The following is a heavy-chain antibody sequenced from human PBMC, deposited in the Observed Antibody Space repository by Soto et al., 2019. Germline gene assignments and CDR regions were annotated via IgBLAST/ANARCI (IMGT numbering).Heavy chain of an antibody. D-gene: IGHD5-18*01. Sequence: PGGSLRLSCAASGFTFSSYAMSWVRQAPGKGLEWVSAISGSGGSTYYADSVKGRFTISRDNSKNTLYLQMNSLRAEDTAVYYCAKDQGYSYGYALDYWGQGTLVTVSS. CDR3: AKDQGYSYGYALDY. V-gene: IGHV3-23*01. CDR1: GFTFSSYA. J-gene: IGHJ4*02. CDR2: ISGSGGST.